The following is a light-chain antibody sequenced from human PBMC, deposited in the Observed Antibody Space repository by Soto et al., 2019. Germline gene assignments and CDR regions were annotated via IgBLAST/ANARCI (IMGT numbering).Light chain of an antibody. Sequence: QSVLTQPASVSGSPGQSITISCNGTSSDVGSYNLVSWYQQHPGKAPKLMIYEGSKRPSGVSNRFSGSKSGNTASLTISGLQAEDEADYYCCSYAGSSTFLVFGGGTKLTVL. J-gene: IGLJ2*01. CDR1: SSDVGSYNL. CDR3: CSYAGSSTFLV. CDR2: EGS. V-gene: IGLV2-23*03.